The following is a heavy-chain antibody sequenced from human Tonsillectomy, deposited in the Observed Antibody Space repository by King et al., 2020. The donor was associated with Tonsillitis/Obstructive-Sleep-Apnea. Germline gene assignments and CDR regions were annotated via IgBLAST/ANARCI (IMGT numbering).Heavy chain of an antibody. V-gene: IGHV4-59*01. CDR1: GGSISSYY. Sequence: QLQESGPGLVKPSETLSLTCSVSGGSISSYYWSWIRQPPGKGLEWVGYIYYSGSTNYNPSLKSRVTISVDRSKNQFSLKLSSVTAADTAVYYCAREEVPSWFDPWGQGTLVTVSS. D-gene: IGHD1-1*01. CDR2: IYYSGST. CDR3: AREEVPSWFDP. J-gene: IGHJ5*02.